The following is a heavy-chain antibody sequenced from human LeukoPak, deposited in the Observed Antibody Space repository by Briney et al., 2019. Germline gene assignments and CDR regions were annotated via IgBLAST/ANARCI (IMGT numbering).Heavy chain of an antibody. Sequence: SETLSLTCTVSGGSISSYYWSWIRQPPGKGLEWIGYICYSGSTNYNPSLKSRVTISVDTSKNQFSLKLSSVTAADTAVYYCARHPRSGWYIQPIDYWGQGTLVTVSS. CDR1: GGSISSYY. D-gene: IGHD6-19*01. CDR2: ICYSGST. J-gene: IGHJ4*02. V-gene: IGHV4-59*08. CDR3: ARHPRSGWYIQPIDY.